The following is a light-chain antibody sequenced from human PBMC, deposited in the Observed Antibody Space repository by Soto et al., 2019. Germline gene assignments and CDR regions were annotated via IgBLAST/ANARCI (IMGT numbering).Light chain of an antibody. CDR3: TSYTGSSTHV. CDR2: DVS. V-gene: IGLV2-14*01. Sequence: QSALTQPASVSGFPGQSITISCTGTSSDVGGYNYVSWYQQHPGKAPKLMIYDVSNRPSGVSNRFSGSKSGNTASLTISGLQAEDEADYYCTSYTGSSTHVFGTGTKVTVL. J-gene: IGLJ1*01. CDR1: SSDVGGYNY.